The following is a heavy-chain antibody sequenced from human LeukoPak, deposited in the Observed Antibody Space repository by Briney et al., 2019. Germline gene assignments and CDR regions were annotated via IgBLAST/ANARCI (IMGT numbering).Heavy chain of an antibody. CDR1: GGSMISYY. Sequence: SETLSLTCSVSGGSMISYYWSWIRQPPGKGLEWIASIYHTGTTRYNPSLKSRVTISVDTSKNQFSLKLSSVTAADTAVYYCARVVKVGYVWGSYPPKYFDYWGQGTLVTVSS. V-gene: IGHV4-59*12. CDR2: IYHTGTT. D-gene: IGHD3-16*02. J-gene: IGHJ4*02. CDR3: ARVVKVGYVWGSYPPKYFDY.